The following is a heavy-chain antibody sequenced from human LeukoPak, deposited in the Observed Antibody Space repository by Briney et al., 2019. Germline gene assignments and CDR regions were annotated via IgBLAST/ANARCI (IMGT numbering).Heavy chain of an antibody. CDR2: IYYSGST. CDR3: ARLVVAAARIIDY. J-gene: IGHJ4*02. V-gene: IGHV4-39*01. Sequence: ASETLSLTCTVSGGSISSSSYYWGWIRQSPGKGLEWIGSIYYSGSTYYNPSLKSRVTISVDTSKNQFSLKLSSVTAADTAVYYCARLVVAAARIIDYWGQGTLVTVSS. CDR1: GGSISSSSYY. D-gene: IGHD6-13*01.